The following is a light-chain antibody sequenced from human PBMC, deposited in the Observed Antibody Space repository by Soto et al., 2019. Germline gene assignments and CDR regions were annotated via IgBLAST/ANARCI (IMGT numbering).Light chain of an antibody. J-gene: IGKJ2*01. CDR2: DTS. V-gene: IGKV3-20*01. CDR3: LQYGRSPYT. Sequence: EMVLTQSRGTLSLSPGERVTLSCRASQSVSSSYLAWYQQKPGQAPRLLIHDTSSRATGTPDRFSGSGSATDFTLTISRLEPEDFAVYYCLQYGRSPYTFGQGTKLEI. CDR1: QSVSSSY.